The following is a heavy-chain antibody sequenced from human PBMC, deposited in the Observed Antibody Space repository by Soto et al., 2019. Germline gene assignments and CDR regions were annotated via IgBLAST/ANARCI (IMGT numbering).Heavy chain of an antibody. CDR3: ARXQGYCTNGVCYTYAFDI. J-gene: IGHJ3*02. CDR2: INPNSGGT. CDR1: GYTFTGYY. Sequence: ASVKVSCKASGYTFTGYYMHWVRQAPGQGLEWMGWINPNSGGTNYAQKFQGWVTMARDTSISTAYMELSRLRSDDTAVYYCARXQGYCTNGVCYTYAFDIWGQGTMVTVSS. V-gene: IGHV1-2*04. D-gene: IGHD2-8*01.